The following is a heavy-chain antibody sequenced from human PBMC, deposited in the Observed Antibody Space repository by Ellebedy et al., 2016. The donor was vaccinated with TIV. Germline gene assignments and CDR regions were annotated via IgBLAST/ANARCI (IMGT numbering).Heavy chain of an antibody. CDR2: ISYDGTNT. J-gene: IGHJ1*01. CDR3: ATEGHFDIAGHGYFQH. V-gene: IGHV3-30*04. CDR1: GFTFRNYA. D-gene: IGHD2-21*01. Sequence: GESLKISCAASGFTFRNYALHWVRQAPGEGLERMAVISYDGTNTFYVDSVKGRFTITRDNSKNTLFLQMNSLRTEDTAIYYCATEGHFDIAGHGYFQHWGQGTLVTVSS.